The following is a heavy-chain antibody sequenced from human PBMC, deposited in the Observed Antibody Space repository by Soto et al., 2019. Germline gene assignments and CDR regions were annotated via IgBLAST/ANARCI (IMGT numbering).Heavy chain of an antibody. CDR3: ARGGGALTV. V-gene: IGHV1-18*01. CDR2: ISGYTGNT. CDR1: GYSVTNYG. Sequence: QVHLVQSAAEMKEPGATVKVSCKTSGYSVTNYGINWVRQAPGQGLEWMGCISGYTGNTNYAQKFRGRVTMTTDTSTNTDYLELRSLRSDDTAVYYCARGGGALTVWGQGTLVTVSP. J-gene: IGHJ3*01.